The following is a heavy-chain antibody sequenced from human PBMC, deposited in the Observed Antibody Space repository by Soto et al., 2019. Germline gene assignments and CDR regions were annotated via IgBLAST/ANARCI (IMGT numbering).Heavy chain of an antibody. D-gene: IGHD3-9*01. V-gene: IGHV1-18*04. CDR3: ARGRNYDILTGYYSWGTMSGMDV. Sequence: QVQLVQSGAEVKKPGASVKVSCKASGYTFATYVISWVRQAPGLGLEWMGWISAYNGNTNYAQKLQGRVTMTTYTSTSTAYMELRSLRSDDTAVYYCARGRNYDILTGYYSWGTMSGMDVWGQGTTVTVSS. J-gene: IGHJ6*02. CDR1: GYTFATYV. CDR2: ISAYNGNT.